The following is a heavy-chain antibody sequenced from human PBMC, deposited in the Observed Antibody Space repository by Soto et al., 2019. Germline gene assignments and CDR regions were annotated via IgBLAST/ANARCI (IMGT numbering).Heavy chain of an antibody. V-gene: IGHV1-46*01. CDR2: INPSGGST. D-gene: IGHD3-10*01. CDR1: GYTFTSYY. Sequence: ASVKVSCKASGYTFTSYYMHWVRQAPGQGLEWMGIINPSGGSTSYAQKFQGRVTMTRDTSTSTVYMELSSLRSEDTAVYYCARDLSHLIWFGELLHQYYYYGMDVWGQGTTVTVSS. CDR3: ARDLSHLIWFGELLHQYYYYGMDV. J-gene: IGHJ6*02.